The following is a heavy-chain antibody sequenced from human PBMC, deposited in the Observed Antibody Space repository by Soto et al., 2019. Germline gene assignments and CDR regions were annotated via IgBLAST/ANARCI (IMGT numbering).Heavy chain of an antibody. Sequence: EVQLVESGGGLVQPGGSLRLSCTASGFTFRSFWMQWVRQAPGKGREWVARIDGDDGDETATNYADSVQGRFLISRDNAKNTLHLQMSSLRAEDTAVYYCVRDSHGDYWGQGTLVTVSP. CDR1: GFTFRSFW. CDR3: VRDSHGDY. V-gene: IGHV3-74*01. CDR2: IDGDDGDETAT. J-gene: IGHJ4*02.